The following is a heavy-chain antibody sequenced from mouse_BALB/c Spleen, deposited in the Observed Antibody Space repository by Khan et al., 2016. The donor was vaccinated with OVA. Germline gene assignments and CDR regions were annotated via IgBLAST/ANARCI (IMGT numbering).Heavy chain of an antibody. CDR3: ARWATWYFDV. CDR2: IYPGGYFT. Sequence: QIQLVQSGGEVVRPGTSVKISCKASGYTFTNYWLGWIRQRPGHGLEWIGDIYPGGYFTNYHEQFKDKATLTVDTASTTANLQLSSLTSEDSAVYFCARWATWYFDVWGAGTTVTVSS. D-gene: IGHD3-1*01. V-gene: IGHV1-63*02. J-gene: IGHJ1*01. CDR1: GYTFTNYW.